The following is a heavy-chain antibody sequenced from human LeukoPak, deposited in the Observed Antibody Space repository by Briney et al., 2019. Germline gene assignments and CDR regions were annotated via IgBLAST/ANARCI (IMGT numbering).Heavy chain of an antibody. V-gene: IGHV5-51*01. D-gene: IGHD3-22*01. CDR1: GYSFTSYW. CDR3: ARGLLYYDSSGYPSFDY. CDR2: IYPGDSDT. Sequence: GESLKISCKGSGYSFTSYWIGWVRQMPGKGLEWMGIIYPGDSDTRYSPSSQGQVTISADKSISTAYLQWSSLKASDTAMYYCARGLLYYDSSGYPSFDYWGQGTLVTVSS. J-gene: IGHJ4*02.